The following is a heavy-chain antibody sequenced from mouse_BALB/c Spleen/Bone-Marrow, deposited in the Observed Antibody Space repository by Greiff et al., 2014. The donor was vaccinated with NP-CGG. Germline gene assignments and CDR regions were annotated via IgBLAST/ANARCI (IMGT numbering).Heavy chain of an antibody. V-gene: IGHV1-22*01. Sequence: EVKLQESGPKLVKPGASVKISCKTSGYTFTEYTMHWVKQSHGKSLEWIGTINPNNGGTSYNQKFKGKATLTVDKSSSTAYMELRSLTSEGSAVYYCARRIPYGYAMDYWGQGTSVTVSS. D-gene: IGHD2-2*01. CDR2: INPNNGGT. J-gene: IGHJ4*01. CDR1: GYTFTEYT. CDR3: ARRIPYGYAMDY.